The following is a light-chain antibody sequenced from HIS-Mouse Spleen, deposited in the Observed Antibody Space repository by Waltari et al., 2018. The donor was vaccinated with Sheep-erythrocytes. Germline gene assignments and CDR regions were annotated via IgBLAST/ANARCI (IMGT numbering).Light chain of an antibody. V-gene: IGLV1-51*01. CDR3: YSTDSSGNHWV. J-gene: IGLJ3*02. CDR2: DNN. Sequence: QSVLTQPPSVSAAPGQKVTISCSGSSSNLGNNYVSWYQQLPGTAPKLLIYDNNKRPSGIPERFSGYSSGTMATLTISGAQVEDEADYYCYSTDSSGNHWVFGGGTKLTVL. CDR1: SSNLGNNY.